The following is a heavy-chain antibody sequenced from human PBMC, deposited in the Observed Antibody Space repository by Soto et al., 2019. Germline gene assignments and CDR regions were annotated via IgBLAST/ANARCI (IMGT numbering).Heavy chain of an antibody. CDR2: IYWNDDK. Sequence: QITLKESGPTLVKPTQTLTLTCTFSGFSLSTSGVGVGWIRQPPGKALEWLAFIYWNDDKRYSPSLKSRLTITKDTSKNQVVLTMTNMDPVDTATYYCAQRRPGSSGWWFDYWGQGTLVTVSS. CDR3: AQRRPGSSGWWFDY. V-gene: IGHV2-5*01. J-gene: IGHJ4*02. D-gene: IGHD6-19*01. CDR1: GFSLSTSGVG.